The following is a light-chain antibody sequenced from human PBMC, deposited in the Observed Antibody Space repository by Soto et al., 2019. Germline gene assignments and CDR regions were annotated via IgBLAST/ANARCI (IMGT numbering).Light chain of an antibody. CDR1: RSVSSN. CDR2: GAS. Sequence: ETVMTQSPATLSVSPGKRATLSCRASRSVSSNLAWYQQKPGQAPRLLIYGASTRATGIPARFSGGGSGTEIPLTISSLQSEDAAVYHCQQYYNWSPLTFGGGTKVEIK. J-gene: IGKJ4*01. CDR3: QQYYNWSPLT. V-gene: IGKV3-15*01.